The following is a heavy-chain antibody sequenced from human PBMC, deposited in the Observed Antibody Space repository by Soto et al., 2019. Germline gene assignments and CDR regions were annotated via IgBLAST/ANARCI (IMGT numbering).Heavy chain of an antibody. CDR3: ATGYSYGWGPFDY. CDR2: IKQDGSEK. V-gene: IGHV3-7*03. D-gene: IGHD5-18*01. J-gene: IGHJ4*02. Sequence: PGESLGISCAGSGFTFSSYWMSWVRQAPGKGLEWVANIKQDGSEKYYVDSVKGRFTISRDNAKNSLYLQMNSLRAEDTAVYYCATGYSYGWGPFDYWGQGTLVTVSS. CDR1: GFTFSSYW.